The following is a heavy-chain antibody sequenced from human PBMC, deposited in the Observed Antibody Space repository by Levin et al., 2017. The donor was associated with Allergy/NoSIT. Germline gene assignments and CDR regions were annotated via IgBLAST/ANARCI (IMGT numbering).Heavy chain of an antibody. Sequence: PSETLSLTCAVYGVSFSGSFWSWLRQPPGKGLEWIGEITPGGSTRYNPSLKSRVTISLDTSKNQLSLKLSSVTAADTAVYYCARGGAPGAFDIWGQGTTVTVSS. CDR1: GVSFSGSF. D-gene: IGHD3-10*01. CDR2: ITPGGST. V-gene: IGHV4-34*01. CDR3: ARGGAPGAFDI. J-gene: IGHJ3*02.